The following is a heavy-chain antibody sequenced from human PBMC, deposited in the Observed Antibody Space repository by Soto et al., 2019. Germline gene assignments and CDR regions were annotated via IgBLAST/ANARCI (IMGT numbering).Heavy chain of an antibody. CDR2: IIPIFGTA. Sequence: QVQLVQSGAEVKKPGSSVKVSCKASGGTFSSYAISWVRQAPGQGLEWMGGIIPIFGTANYAQKFQGRVTIXAXEXXSTAYMELSSLRSEDTAVYYCARDIGDSGGYYDGYYYGMDVWGQGTTVTVSS. D-gene: IGHD3-22*01. J-gene: IGHJ6*02. CDR3: ARDIGDSGGYYDGYYYGMDV. V-gene: IGHV1-69*12. CDR1: GGTFSSYA.